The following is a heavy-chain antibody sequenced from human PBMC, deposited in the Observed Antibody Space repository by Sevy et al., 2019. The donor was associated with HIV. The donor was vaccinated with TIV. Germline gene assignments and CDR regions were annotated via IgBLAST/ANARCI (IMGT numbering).Heavy chain of an antibody. D-gene: IGHD3-3*01. CDR3: AKDILGWAFDY. Sequence: GGSLRLSCAASGFGLNGNAMSWVRQAPGKGLEWVAAIHGGDDTTHYGDSVKGRFTISRDSFKKILYLQMDSLRVEDTAVYYCAKDILGWAFDYWGHGTLVTVSS. CDR2: IHGGDDTT. V-gene: IGHV3-23*01. CDR1: GFGLNGNA. J-gene: IGHJ4*01.